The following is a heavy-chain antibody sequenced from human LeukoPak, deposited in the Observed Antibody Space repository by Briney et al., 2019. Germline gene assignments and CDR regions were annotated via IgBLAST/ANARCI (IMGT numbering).Heavy chain of an antibody. J-gene: IGHJ4*02. CDR1: EFTFSSYW. V-gene: IGHV3-7*03. Sequence: GGSLRLSCEASEFTFSSYWMHWVRQPPGKGLEWVANINEAGVEKYHVDSVKGRFTIFRDNAKNSLYLQMNNLRAEDTAVYYCARGLSRTGAFDYWGQGTLVTVSS. CDR3: ARGLSRTGAFDY. D-gene: IGHD3-10*01. CDR2: INEAGVEK.